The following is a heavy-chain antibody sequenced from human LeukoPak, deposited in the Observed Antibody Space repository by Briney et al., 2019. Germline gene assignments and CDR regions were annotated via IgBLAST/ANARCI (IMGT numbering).Heavy chain of an antibody. V-gene: IGHV3-48*01. CDR1: GFTFSNYG. Sequence: GGSLRLSCAASGFTFSNYGMNWVRQAPGKGLEWLSYISSGRSTIYYADSVRGRFTISRDNAKTSLYLQMNSLRAEDTAVYYCARGGGFYYYMDVWGKGTTVTVSS. D-gene: IGHD3-16*01. J-gene: IGHJ6*03. CDR3: ARGGGFYYYMDV. CDR2: ISSGRSTI.